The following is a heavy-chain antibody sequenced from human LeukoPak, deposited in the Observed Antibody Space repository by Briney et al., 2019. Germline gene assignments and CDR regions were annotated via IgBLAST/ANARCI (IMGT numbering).Heavy chain of an antibody. D-gene: IGHD6-13*01. CDR1: GFTFDDYG. V-gene: IGHV3-20*04. CDR2: IDWNGAST. CDR3: ARDLGYSSSWYGDY. J-gene: IGHJ4*02. Sequence: GGSLRLSCAASGFTFDDYGMSWVRRAPGEGLEWVSGIDWNGASTGYADSVEGRFTISRDNAKNSLYLQMNSLRAEDTAVYYCARDLGYSSSWYGDYWGQGTLVTVSS.